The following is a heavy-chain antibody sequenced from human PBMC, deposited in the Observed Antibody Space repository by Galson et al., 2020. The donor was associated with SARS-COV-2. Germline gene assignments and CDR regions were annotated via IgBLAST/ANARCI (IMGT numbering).Heavy chain of an antibody. V-gene: IGHV3-11*01. Sequence: PGGSLRLSCAASGFSFSDYYMSWIRQAPGKGLEWVSYISGSRSTIYYADSVKGRFTISRDNARNSLFLQMNSLRAEDTAVYYCARADFWRGYYHHAFDIWGRGTMVTVSS. CDR1: GFSFSDYY. CDR3: ARADFWRGYYHHAFDI. CDR2: ISGSRSTI. D-gene: IGHD3-3*01. J-gene: IGHJ3*02.